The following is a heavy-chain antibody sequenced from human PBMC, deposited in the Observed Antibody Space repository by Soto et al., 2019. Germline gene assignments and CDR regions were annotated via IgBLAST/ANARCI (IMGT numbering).Heavy chain of an antibody. J-gene: IGHJ4*02. V-gene: IGHV3-23*01. CDR1: GFTFSSYA. D-gene: IGHD6-13*01. CDR3: AKLRGEQLVLPHY. CDR2: ISGSGGST. Sequence: HPGGSLRLSCAASGFTFSSYAMSWVRQAPGKGLEWVSAISGSGGSTYYADSVKGRFTISRDNSKNTLYLQMNSLRAEDTAVYYCAKLRGEQLVLPHYWGQGTLVTVSS.